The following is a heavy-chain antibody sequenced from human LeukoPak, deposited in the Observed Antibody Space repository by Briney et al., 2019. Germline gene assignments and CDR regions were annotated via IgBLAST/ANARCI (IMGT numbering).Heavy chain of an antibody. CDR2: INPNSGHT. J-gene: IGHJ4*02. Sequence: GASVKVSCKASGYTFTSYDVNWVRQATGQGLEWMGYINPNSGHTTYAQRFQGRVTMTRDTSVSTAYMELTSLTSEDTAIYYCARGLRRDAYWGQGALVTVSS. D-gene: IGHD4-17*01. CDR1: GYTFTSYD. CDR3: ARGLRRDAY. V-gene: IGHV1-8*01.